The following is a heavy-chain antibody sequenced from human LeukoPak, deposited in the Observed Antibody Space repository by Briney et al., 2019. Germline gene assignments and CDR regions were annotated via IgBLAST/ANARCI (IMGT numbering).Heavy chain of an antibody. CDR1: GFTFSSYW. Sequence: GGSLRLSCAASGFTFSSYWMSWVRQAPGKGLEWVANIKQDGSEKYYVDSVKGRFTISRDNAKNSLYLQMNSLRAEDTALYYCAKARRYSSYDAFDMWGQGTMVTVSS. V-gene: IGHV3-7*01. CDR3: AKARRYSSYDAFDM. J-gene: IGHJ3*02. D-gene: IGHD6-13*01. CDR2: IKQDGSEK.